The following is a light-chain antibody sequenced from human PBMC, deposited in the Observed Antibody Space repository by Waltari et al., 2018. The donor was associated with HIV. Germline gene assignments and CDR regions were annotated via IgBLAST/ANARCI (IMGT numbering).Light chain of an antibody. Sequence: EVVMTQSPATLSVSPGERATLSCRASRNIKNNLAWYQQNPGQAPRRLIHGASTAASGVAGRCSGSGSVTDFTLTISSLQSEDIAVYYCQQYYDWPRTFGQGTKV. CDR1: RNIKNN. J-gene: IGKJ1*01. V-gene: IGKV3D-15*01. CDR2: GAS. CDR3: QQYYDWPRT.